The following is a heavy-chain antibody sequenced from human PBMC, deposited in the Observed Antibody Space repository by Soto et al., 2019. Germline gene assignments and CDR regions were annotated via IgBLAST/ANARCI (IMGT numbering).Heavy chain of an antibody. D-gene: IGHD6-19*01. CDR1: GGSISISNW. CDR2: IYHSGST. CDR3: ARDRGIAVAGDFLYYYYGMDV. J-gene: IGHJ6*02. Sequence: SEPLSLTCAVFGGSISISNWWSWVRQPPGKGLEWIGEIYHSGSTNYNPSLKSRVTISVDKSKNQFSLKLSSVTAADTAVYYCARDRGIAVAGDFLYYYYGMDVWGQGTTVTVSS. V-gene: IGHV4-4*02.